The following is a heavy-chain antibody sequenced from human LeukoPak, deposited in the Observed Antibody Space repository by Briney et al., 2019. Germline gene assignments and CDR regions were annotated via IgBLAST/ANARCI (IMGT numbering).Heavy chain of an antibody. CDR1: GFTFSSYS. CDR2: ISSSSKYI. Sequence: GGSLRLSCTASGFTFSSYSMNWVRQAPGKGLEWVSSISSSSKYIYYADSVKGRFTISRDDAKNSLYLQMNSLRAEDTAVYYCAKVTTLDTAMVTEDYWGQGTLVTVSS. D-gene: IGHD5-18*01. CDR3: AKVTTLDTAMVTEDY. J-gene: IGHJ4*02. V-gene: IGHV3-21*04.